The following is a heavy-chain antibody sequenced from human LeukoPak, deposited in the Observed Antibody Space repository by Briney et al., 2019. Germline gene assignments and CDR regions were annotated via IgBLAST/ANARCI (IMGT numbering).Heavy chain of an antibody. CDR2: IDWDDDK. D-gene: IGHD2-2*01. CDR3: ARSRGYCSSTSCLDAFDI. Sequence: SGPTLVNPTQTLTLTCTFSGFSLSTSGMRVSWIRQAPGKALEWPARIDWDDDKFYSTSLKTRLTISKDTSKNQVVLTMTNMDPVDTATYYCARSRGYCSSTSCLDAFDIWGQGTMVTVSS. V-gene: IGHV2-70*04. CDR1: GFSLSTSGMR. J-gene: IGHJ3*02.